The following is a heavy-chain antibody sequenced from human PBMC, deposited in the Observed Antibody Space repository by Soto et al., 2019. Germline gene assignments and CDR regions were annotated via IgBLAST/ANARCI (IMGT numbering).Heavy chain of an antibody. CDR1: GFTFSDYE. D-gene: IGHD3-10*01. CDR2: ISASGATI. Sequence: PGGSLRLSCAASGFTFSDYEVNWVRQAPGKGLEWISYISASGATIHYADSVRGRLTISRDNAKNSVYLQMNSLRADDTGVYYCAKYYFGMGVWGQGITVTVSS. J-gene: IGHJ6*02. CDR3: AKYYFGMGV. V-gene: IGHV3-48*03.